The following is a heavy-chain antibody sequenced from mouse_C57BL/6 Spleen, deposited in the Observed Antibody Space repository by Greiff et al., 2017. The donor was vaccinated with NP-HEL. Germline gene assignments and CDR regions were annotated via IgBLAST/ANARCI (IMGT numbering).Heavy chain of an antibody. CDR2: ISYDGSN. CDR3: ARYYDGYTTGAMDY. D-gene: IGHD2-3*01. V-gene: IGHV3-6*01. Sequence: EVKLMESGPGLVKPSQSLSLTCSVTGYSITSGYYWNWIRQFPGNKLEWMGYISYDGSNNYNPSLKNRISITRDTSKNQFFLKLNSVTTEDTATYYCARYYDGYTTGAMDYWGQGTSVTVSS. CDR1: GYSITSGYY. J-gene: IGHJ4*01.